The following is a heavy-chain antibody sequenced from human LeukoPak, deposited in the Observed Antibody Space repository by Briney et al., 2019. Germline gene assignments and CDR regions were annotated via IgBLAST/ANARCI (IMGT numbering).Heavy chain of an antibody. CDR2: INPNSGGT. D-gene: IGHD6-19*01. CDR3: ARDRGDMWQWLVSAFDY. V-gene: IGHV1-2*02. J-gene: IGHJ4*02. Sequence: GASVKVSCKASGYTFTGYYMHWVRQAPGQGLEWMGWINPNSGGTNYAQKFQGRVTMTRDTSISTAYMELSRLRSDDTAVYYCARDRGDMWQWLVSAFDYWGQGTLVTVSS. CDR1: GYTFTGYY.